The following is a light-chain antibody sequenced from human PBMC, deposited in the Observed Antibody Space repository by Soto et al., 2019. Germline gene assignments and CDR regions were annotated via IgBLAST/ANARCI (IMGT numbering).Light chain of an antibody. CDR3: QHYAISPPEVT. J-gene: IGKJ4*01. CDR2: DAS. CDR1: QSVSSAY. Sequence: EIVLTQSPGTLSLSPGERATLSCRASQSVSSAYLAWYQQKPGQAPRLLIYDASSRATGIPDRFSGSGSGTDFTLIIRRLEPDDFSVYYCQHYAISPPEVTFGGGTKVEIK. V-gene: IGKV3-20*01.